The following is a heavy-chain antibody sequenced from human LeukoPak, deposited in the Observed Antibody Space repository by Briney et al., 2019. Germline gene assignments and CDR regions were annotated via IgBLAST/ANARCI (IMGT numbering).Heavy chain of an antibody. CDR3: ARRYSTSRCMDP. V-gene: IGHV3-53*01. J-gene: IGHJ5*02. D-gene: IGHD6-13*01. CDR2: IYSGGST. CDR1: GFTVSDSY. Sequence: GGSLRLSCAASGFTVSDSYMSWVRQAPGKGLQWISVIYSGGSTYYADSVKGRFTISRDNSRNTLYLQMNSLRAEDTAVYYCARRYSTSRCMDPWGQGTLVTVSS.